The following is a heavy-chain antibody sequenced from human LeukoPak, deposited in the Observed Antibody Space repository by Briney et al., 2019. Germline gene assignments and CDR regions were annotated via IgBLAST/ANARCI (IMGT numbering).Heavy chain of an antibody. V-gene: IGHV3-30*03. J-gene: IGHJ4*02. D-gene: IGHD2/OR15-2a*01. Sequence: SGGSLRLSCAASGFTFSSRGMHWVRQAPGKGLDWVAVMSFDGKNTYYADSVKGRFTISKDNAKNTVYLQMNSLRAEDTAVYYCVSFYETYWGRGTLVTVSS. CDR1: GFTFSSRG. CDR3: VSFYETY. CDR2: MSFDGKNT.